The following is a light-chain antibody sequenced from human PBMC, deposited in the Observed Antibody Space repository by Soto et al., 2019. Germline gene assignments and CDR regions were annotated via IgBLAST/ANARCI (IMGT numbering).Light chain of an antibody. Sequence: ERLLTQSPGTLSLSPGETATLSCRASQSMSSDYVAWYQQKPGQAPRLLIFGASSRVTGIPDRFSGSGSGIDFSLTINRLEPEDFAVYYCQQYGDSPKYTFGQGTKLEIK. CDR3: QQYGDSPKYT. V-gene: IGKV3-20*01. CDR1: QSMSSDY. J-gene: IGKJ2*01. CDR2: GAS.